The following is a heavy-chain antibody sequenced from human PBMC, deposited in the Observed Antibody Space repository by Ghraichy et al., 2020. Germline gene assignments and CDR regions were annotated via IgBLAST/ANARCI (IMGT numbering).Heavy chain of an antibody. CDR2: INHSGST. CDR1: GGSFSGYY. CDR3: ARGLRYYYYGMDV. Sequence: SETLSLTCAVYGGSFSGYYWSWIRQPPGKGLEWIGEINHSGSTNYNPSLKSRVTISVDTSKNQFSLKLSSVTAADTAVYYCARGLRYYYYGMDVWGQGTTVTVSS. J-gene: IGHJ6*02. V-gene: IGHV4-34*01.